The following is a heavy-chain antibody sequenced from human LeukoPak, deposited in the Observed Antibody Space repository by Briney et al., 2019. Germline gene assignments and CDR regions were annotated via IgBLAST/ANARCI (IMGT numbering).Heavy chain of an antibody. CDR2: ISGSGGST. CDR3: AKAPGYSSGWYGDYFDY. D-gene: IGHD6-19*01. CDR1: GFTFSNYA. J-gene: IGHJ4*02. V-gene: IGHV3-23*01. Sequence: GGSLRLSCAASGFTFSNYAMSWVRQAPGKGLEWVSDISGSGGSTNYADSVKGRFTISRDNSKNTLHLQMNSLRAEDTAVYYCAKAPGYSSGWYGDYFDYWGQGTLVTVSS.